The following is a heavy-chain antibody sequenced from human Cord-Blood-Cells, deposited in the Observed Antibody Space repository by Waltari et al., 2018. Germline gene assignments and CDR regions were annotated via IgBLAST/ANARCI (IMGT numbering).Heavy chain of an antibody. CDR3: ASVTVGGSYDY. CDR1: GYTFTSYH. V-gene: IGHV1-46*01. Sequence: QVQLVQSGAEVKKPGASVKVSCKASGYTFTSYHMTRGRQAPGQGLEWMGIINPSGGSTSYAQKFQGRVTMTRDTSTSTVYMELSSLRSEDTAVYYCASVTVGGSYDYWGQGTLVTVSS. J-gene: IGHJ4*02. D-gene: IGHD1-26*01. CDR2: INPSGGST.